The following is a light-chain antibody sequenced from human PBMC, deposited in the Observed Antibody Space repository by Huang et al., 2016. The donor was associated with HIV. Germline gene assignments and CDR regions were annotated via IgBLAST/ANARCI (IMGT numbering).Light chain of an antibody. V-gene: IGKV3-11*01. Sequence: EIVLTQSPATLSLSPGERATLSCRASQSVSSYLAGYQQKPGQAPRLLIYDASNRATGIPARFSGSGSGTDFTLTISSLEPEDFAVYYCQQRSNWPPVFTFGPGTKVDIK. J-gene: IGKJ3*01. CDR1: QSVSSY. CDR2: DAS. CDR3: QQRSNWPPVFT.